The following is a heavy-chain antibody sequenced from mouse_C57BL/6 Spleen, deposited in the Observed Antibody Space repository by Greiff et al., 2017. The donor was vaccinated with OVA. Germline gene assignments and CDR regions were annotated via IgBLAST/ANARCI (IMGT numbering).Heavy chain of an antibody. CDR3: ASGEGLRLGYAMDY. J-gene: IGHJ4*01. D-gene: IGHD2-4*01. CDR2: IDPEDGEN. CDR1: GFNIKDYY. Sequence: VQLKQSGAELVKPGASVKLSCTASGFNIKDYYMHWVKQRTEQGLEWIGRIDPEDGENKYAPKFQGKATITADTSSNTAYLQLSSLTSEDTAVYYCASGEGLRLGYAMDYWGQGTSVTVSS. V-gene: IGHV14-2*01.